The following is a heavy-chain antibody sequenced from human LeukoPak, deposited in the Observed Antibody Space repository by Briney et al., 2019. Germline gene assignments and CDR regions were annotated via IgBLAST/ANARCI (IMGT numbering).Heavy chain of an antibody. CDR3: ARSYSNHLFGMDV. D-gene: IGHD4-11*01. CDR2: IYSGGST. V-gene: IGHV3-66*01. J-gene: IGHJ6*02. Sequence: GGSLRLSCVASGFIVSSYYMTWVRQAPGKGLEWVSVIYSGGSTYYADSVKGRVAISRDNSKNTVFLQMSSVRAEDTAVYYWARSYSNHLFGMDVWGQGTTVTVTS. CDR1: GFIVSSYY.